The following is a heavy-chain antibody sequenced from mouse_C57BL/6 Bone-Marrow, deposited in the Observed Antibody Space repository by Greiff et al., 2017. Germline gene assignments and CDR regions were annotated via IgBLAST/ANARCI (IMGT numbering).Heavy chain of an antibody. D-gene: IGHD1-1*02. CDR1: GYSFTSYY. V-gene: IGHV1-66*01. J-gene: IGHJ1*03. Sequence: QVQLKQSGPELVKPGASVKISCKASGYSFTSYYIHWVKQRPGQGLEWIGWIYPGSGNTKYNEKFKGKATLTADTSSSTAYMQLSSLTSEDSAVYYCARETGSYWYFDVWGTGTTVTVSS. CDR3: ARETGSYWYFDV. CDR2: IYPGSGNT.